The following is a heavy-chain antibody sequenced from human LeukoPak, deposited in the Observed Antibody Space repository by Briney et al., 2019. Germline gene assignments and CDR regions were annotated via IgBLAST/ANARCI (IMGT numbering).Heavy chain of an antibody. D-gene: IGHD3-9*01. CDR1: GGSFSDYY. CDR3: VGTYFDWALFTYY. J-gene: IGHJ4*02. Sequence: SETLSLTCAVYGGSFSDYYWTWIRQPPGKGLEWIGEINHSGSTNYNPSLKSRVTISVDTSKNQFSLKLSSVTAADTAVYYCVGTYFDWALFTYYWGQGTLGTV. CDR2: INHSGST. V-gene: IGHV4-34*01.